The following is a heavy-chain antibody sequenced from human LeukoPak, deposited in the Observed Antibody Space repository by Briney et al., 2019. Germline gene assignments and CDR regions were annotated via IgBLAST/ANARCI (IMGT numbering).Heavy chain of an antibody. CDR1: GFTFSSYS. D-gene: IGHD2-2*01. CDR2: ISSSSSYI. CDR3: ARASVQIVVVPAASRYYYYGMDV. Sequence: GGSLRLSCAASGFTFSSYSVNWVRQAPGKGLEWVSSISSSSSYIYYADSVKGRFTISRDNAKNSLYLQMNSLRAEDTAVYYCARASVQIVVVPAASRYYYYGMDVWGQGTTVTVSS. V-gene: IGHV3-21*01. J-gene: IGHJ6*02.